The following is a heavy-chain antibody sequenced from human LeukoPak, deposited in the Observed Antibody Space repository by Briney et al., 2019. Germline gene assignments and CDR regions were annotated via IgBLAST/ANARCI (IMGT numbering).Heavy chain of an antibody. V-gene: IGHV4-34*01. J-gene: IGHJ6*03. D-gene: IGHD6-6*01. CDR2: INHSGST. CDR1: GGSFSGYY. Sequence: SETLSLTCAVYGGSFSGYYWSWIRQPPGKGLEWIGEINHSGSTNYNPSPKSRVTISVDTSKNQFSLKLSSVTAADTAVYYCARAREQLAYPGYYYYYYYMDVWGKGTTVTVSS. CDR3: ARAREQLAYPGYYYYYYYMDV.